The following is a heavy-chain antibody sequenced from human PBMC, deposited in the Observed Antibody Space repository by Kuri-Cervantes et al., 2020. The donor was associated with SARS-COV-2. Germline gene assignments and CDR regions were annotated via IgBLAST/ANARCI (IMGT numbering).Heavy chain of an antibody. CDR2: INHSGST. CDR3: ARESLFGYYYMDV. J-gene: IGHJ6*03. V-gene: IGHV4-34*01. CDR1: GGSFSGYY. D-gene: IGHD2-21*01. Sequence: ESLKISCAVYGGSFSGYYWSWIRQPPGKGLEWIGEINHSGSTNYNPSLKSRVTISVDTSKNQFSLKLSSVTAADTAVYYCARESLFGYYYMDVWGKGTTVTVSS.